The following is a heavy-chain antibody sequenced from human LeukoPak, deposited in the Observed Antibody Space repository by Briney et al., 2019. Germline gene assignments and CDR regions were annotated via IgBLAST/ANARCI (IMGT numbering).Heavy chain of an antibody. J-gene: IGHJ3*02. CDR3: ARSELLNAFDI. CDR1: GFTFSSYE. CDR2: ISSSGSTI. Sequence: PGGSLRLSCAASGFTFSSYEMNWVRQAPGKGLEWVSYISSSGSTIYYADSVKGRFTISRDNAKNSLYLQMNSLRAEDTAVYYCARSELLNAFDIWGQGTMVTVSS. V-gene: IGHV3-48*03. D-gene: IGHD1-26*01.